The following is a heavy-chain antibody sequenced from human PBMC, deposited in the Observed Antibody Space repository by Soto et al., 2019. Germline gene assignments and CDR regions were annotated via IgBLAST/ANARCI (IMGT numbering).Heavy chain of an antibody. CDR2: TIPIFGTA. V-gene: IGHV1-69*01. CDR3: ARSEWLVPNYYYGMDV. Sequence: QVQLVQSGAEVKKPGSSVKVSCKASGGTFSSYAISWVRQAPGQGLEWMGGTIPIFGTANYAQKFQGRVTITADESTSTAYMELSSLRSEDTAVYYCARSEWLVPNYYYGMDVWGQGTTVTVSS. D-gene: IGHD6-19*01. CDR1: GGTFSSYA. J-gene: IGHJ6*02.